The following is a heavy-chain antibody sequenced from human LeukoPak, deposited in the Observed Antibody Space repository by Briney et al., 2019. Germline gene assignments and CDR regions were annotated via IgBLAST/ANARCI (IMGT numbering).Heavy chain of an antibody. CDR2: IYYSGST. J-gene: IGHJ3*02. CDR3: ARVLSFWSGYLPYDAFDI. Sequence: PSETLSLTCTVSGGSISSHYWSWIRQPPGKGLEWIGYIYYSGSTNYNPSLKSRVTISVDTSKNQFSLKLSSVTAADTAVYYCARVLSFWSGYLPYDAFDIWGQGTMVTVSS. D-gene: IGHD3-3*01. CDR1: GGSISSHY. V-gene: IGHV4-59*11.